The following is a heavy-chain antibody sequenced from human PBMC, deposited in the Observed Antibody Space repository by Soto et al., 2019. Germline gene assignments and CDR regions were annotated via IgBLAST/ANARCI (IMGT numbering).Heavy chain of an antibody. D-gene: IGHD2-2*01. J-gene: IGHJ6*02. V-gene: IGHV3-48*03. CDR2: ISSSGSTI. CDR3: ATDNSRVGYKLLSHYYYYGMDV. CDR1: GFTFSSYE. Sequence: GGSLRLSCAASGFTFSSYEMNWVRQAPGRGLEWVSYISSSGSTIYYADSVKGRFTISRDNAKNSLYLQMNRLRAEDTAVYYCATDNSRVGYKLLSHYYYYGMDVWGQGTAVTVSS.